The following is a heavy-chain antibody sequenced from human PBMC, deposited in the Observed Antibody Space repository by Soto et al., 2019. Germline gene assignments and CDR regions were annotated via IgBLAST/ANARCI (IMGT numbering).Heavy chain of an antibody. V-gene: IGHV1-2*02. D-gene: IGHD4-17*01. CDR1: GYAFTGYY. CDR3: ARGYIQGVLRGGYYGMDV. J-gene: IGHJ6*02. Sequence: QVQLVQSGAEVKKPGASVKVSCKASGYAFTGYYMHWVRQAPGQGLEWMGWINPNSGGTNYAQKFQGRVTLTRNTSISTAYMELSRLRSDDTAVYYCARGYIQGVLRGGYYGMDVWGQGTTVTVSS. CDR2: INPNSGGT.